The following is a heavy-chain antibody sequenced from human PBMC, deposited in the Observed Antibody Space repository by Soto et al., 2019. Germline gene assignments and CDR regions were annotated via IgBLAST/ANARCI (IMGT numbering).Heavy chain of an antibody. CDR1: GYSFTSYW. Sequence: PGESLKISCKGSGYSFTSYWISWVRQMPGKGLEWMGRIDPSDSYTNYSPSFQGHVTISADKSISTAYLQWSSLKASDTAMYYCARQTAYYDGSGYYVYWGQGTLVTVSS. D-gene: IGHD3-22*01. J-gene: IGHJ4*02. CDR3: ARQTAYYDGSGYYVY. V-gene: IGHV5-10-1*01. CDR2: IDPSDSYT.